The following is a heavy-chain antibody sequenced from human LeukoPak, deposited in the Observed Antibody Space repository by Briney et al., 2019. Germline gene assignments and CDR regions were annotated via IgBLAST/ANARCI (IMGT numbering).Heavy chain of an antibody. J-gene: IGHJ3*02. CDR2: IYPADSDT. CDR1: GYTFTTYW. CDR3: ARQGGYSHTFDI. Sequence: GESPKISCKGSGYTFTTYWIGWVRQVPGKGLEWMGIIYPADSDTRYSPSFQGQVTISADKSISTAYLQWSSLKASDTAMFYCARQGGYSHTFDIWGQGTMVTVSS. V-gene: IGHV5-51*01. D-gene: IGHD6-25*01.